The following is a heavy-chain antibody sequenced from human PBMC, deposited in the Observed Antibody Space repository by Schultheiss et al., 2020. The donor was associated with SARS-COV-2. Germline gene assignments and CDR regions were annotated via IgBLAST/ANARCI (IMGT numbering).Heavy chain of an antibody. D-gene: IGHD3-9*01. CDR2: IYHSGST. V-gene: IGHV4-38-2*02. CDR1: GGSISGYY. Sequence: SETLSLTCGVSGGSISGYYWSWIRQPPGKGLEWIGSIYHSGSTYYNPSLKSRVTISVDTSKNQFSLKLSSVTAADTAMYYCARDAPPYFDWLSTAFDYWGQGTLVTVSS. J-gene: IGHJ4*02. CDR3: ARDAPPYFDWLSTAFDY.